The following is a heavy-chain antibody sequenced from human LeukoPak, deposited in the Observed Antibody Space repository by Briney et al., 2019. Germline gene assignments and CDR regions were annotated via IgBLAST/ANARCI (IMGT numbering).Heavy chain of an antibody. D-gene: IGHD3-22*01. CDR1: GFTFSSYS. CDR3: ARGIYYDSSGYLGPDWFDP. J-gene: IGHJ5*02. V-gene: IGHV3-21*01. CDR2: ISSSSSYI. Sequence: GGSLRLSCAASGFTFSSYSMNWVRQAPGKGLEWVSSISSSSSYIYYADSVKGRFTISRDNAKNSLYLQMNSLRAEDTAVYYCARGIYYDSSGYLGPDWFDPWGQGTLVTVSS.